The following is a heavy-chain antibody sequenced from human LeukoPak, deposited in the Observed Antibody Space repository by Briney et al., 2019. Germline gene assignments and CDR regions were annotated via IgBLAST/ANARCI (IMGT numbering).Heavy chain of an antibody. J-gene: IGHJ4*02. CDR2: IWYDGSKK. Sequence: PGRSLRLSCAASGFSFRSYGIHWVRQAPGKGLEWVAVIWYDGSKKCYADSVKGRFTISRDNSKNTLYLQMDSLRAEDTAVYYCARENTMVRGVTLYYFDYWGQGTLVTVSS. CDR1: GFSFRSYG. CDR3: ARENTMVRGVTLYYFDY. V-gene: IGHV3-33*01. D-gene: IGHD3-10*01.